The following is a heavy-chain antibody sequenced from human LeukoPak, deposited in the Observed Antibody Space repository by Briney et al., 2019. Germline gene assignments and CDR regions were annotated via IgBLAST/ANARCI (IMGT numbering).Heavy chain of an antibody. CDR2: ISGYNGHT. J-gene: IGHJ5*02. V-gene: IGHV1-18*01. CDR1: GYTFTRYA. D-gene: IGHD3-9*01. CDR3: ARDGSQTSVLRNFVGDP. Sequence: ASVKVSCKASGYTFTRYAMNWVRQPPRQGLEWMGWISGYNGHTKYAQKFQGRVTMTTDTSTSTAYMERMSLRSDDTAVYYCARDGSQTSVLRNFVGDPWGQGTLGTVSS.